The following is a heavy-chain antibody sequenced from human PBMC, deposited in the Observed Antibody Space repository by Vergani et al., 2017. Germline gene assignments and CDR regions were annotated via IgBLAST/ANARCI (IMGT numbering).Heavy chain of an antibody. J-gene: IGHJ4*02. V-gene: IGHV4-39*07. CDR2: IYYRGST. CDR3: ATKSRTYYDLWSGYGLDY. CDR1: GGSISSSSYY. D-gene: IGHD3-3*01. Sequence: QLQLQESGPGLVKPSETLSLTCTVSGGSISSSSYYWGWIRQPPGKGLEWIGSIYYRGSTYYNPSLKSRVTISVDTSKNQFSLQLRSVTSADTAVYYCATKSRTYYDLWSGYGLDYWGQGTLVTVSS.